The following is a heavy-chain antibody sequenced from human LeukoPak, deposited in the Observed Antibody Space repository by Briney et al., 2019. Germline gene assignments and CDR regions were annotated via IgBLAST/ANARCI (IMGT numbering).Heavy chain of an antibody. V-gene: IGHV4-39*01. J-gene: IGHJ4*02. CDR3: VRRVAGTFYFDT. Sequence: SETLSLTCSVSGESIKSTSNYWAWVRQPPGKGLEWIGHIYYSTNTYYNSSLKSRVTISDDTSKNQVSLSLRSVTAADTALYFCVRRVAGTFYFDTWGEGFLVSVSS. D-gene: IGHD6-19*01. CDR2: IYYSTNT. CDR1: GESIKSTSNY.